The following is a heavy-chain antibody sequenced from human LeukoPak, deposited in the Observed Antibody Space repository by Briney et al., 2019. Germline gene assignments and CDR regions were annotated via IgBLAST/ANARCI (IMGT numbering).Heavy chain of an antibody. D-gene: IGHD7-27*01. J-gene: IGHJ2*01. V-gene: IGHV1-2*02. CDR1: GYTFTGYY. CDR2: INPNSGGT. Sequence: ASVKVSCKASGYTFTGYYMNWVRQAPGQGLEWMGWINPNSGGTNYAQKFQGRVTMTRDTSISTAYMELSRLRSDDTAVYYCATEQGIRSPFDLWGRGTLVTVSS. CDR3: ATEQGIRSPFDL.